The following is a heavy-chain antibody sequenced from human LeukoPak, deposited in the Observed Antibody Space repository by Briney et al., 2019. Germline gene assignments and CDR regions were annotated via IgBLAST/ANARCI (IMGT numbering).Heavy chain of an antibody. CDR1: GGSISSGSYY. Sequence: SETLSLTCTVSGGSISSGSYYWSWIRQPAGKGLEWIGRIYTSGSTNYNPSLKSRVTISVDTSKNQFSLKLSSVTAADTAVYYCARDNAGDYYDSSGYLDYWGQGTLVTVSS. CDR3: ARDNAGDYYDSSGYLDY. D-gene: IGHD3-22*01. V-gene: IGHV4-61*02. CDR2: IYTSGST. J-gene: IGHJ4*02.